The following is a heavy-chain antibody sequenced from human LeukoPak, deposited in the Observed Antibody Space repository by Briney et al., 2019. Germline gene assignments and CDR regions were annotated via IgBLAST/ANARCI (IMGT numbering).Heavy chain of an antibody. J-gene: IGHJ4*02. V-gene: IGHV1-46*01. CDR1: GYTFTRYY. CDR3: AREVDYGYGSSGSKRDYFDY. Sequence: ASVKVSCKASGYTFTRYYMHWVRQAPGQGLEWMGIINPSGGSTSYAQKFQGRVTMTRDTSTSTVYMEPSSLRSEDTAVYYCAREVDYGYGSSGSKRDYFDYWGQGTLVTVSS. CDR2: INPSGGST. D-gene: IGHD3-22*01.